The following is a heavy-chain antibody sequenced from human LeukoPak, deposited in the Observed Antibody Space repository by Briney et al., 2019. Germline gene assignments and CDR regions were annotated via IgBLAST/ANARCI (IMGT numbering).Heavy chain of an antibody. J-gene: IGHJ6*02. CDR3: ATSLVGADFYYYYGMGV. D-gene: IGHD1-26*01. V-gene: IGHV1-2*04. Sequence: ASVKVSCKASGYTFTGYYMHWVRQAPGQGLEWMGWINPNSGGTNYAQKFQGWVTMTRDTSISTAYMELSRLRSDDTAVYYCATSLVGADFYYYYGMGVWGQGTTVTVSS. CDR1: GYTFTGYY. CDR2: INPNSGGT.